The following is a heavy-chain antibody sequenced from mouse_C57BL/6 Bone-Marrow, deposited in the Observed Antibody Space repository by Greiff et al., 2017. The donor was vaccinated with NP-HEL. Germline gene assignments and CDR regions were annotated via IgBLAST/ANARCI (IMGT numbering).Heavy chain of an antibody. J-gene: IGHJ4*01. CDR2: IRSKSNNYAT. D-gene: IGHD1-1*01. CDR1: GFSFNTYA. Sequence: EVHLVESGGGLVQPKGSLKLSCAASGFSFNTYAMNWVRQAPGKGLEWVARIRSKSNNYATYYADSVKDRFTISRDDSESMLYLQMNNLKTEDTAMYYCVRHYYYGSSLAMDYWGQGTSVTVSS. V-gene: IGHV10-1*01. CDR3: VRHYYYGSSLAMDY.